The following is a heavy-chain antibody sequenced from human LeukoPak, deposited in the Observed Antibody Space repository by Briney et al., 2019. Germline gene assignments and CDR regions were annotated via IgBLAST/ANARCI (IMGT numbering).Heavy chain of an antibody. CDR1: GDSVSSGSSY. V-gene: IGHV4-61*01. J-gene: IGHJ4*02. D-gene: IGHD6-19*01. Sequence: SETLSLTCTVTGDSVSSGSSYWSWIRQPPGKGLEWIGYIYHSGSTNYNPSLKNRVTISLDTSKNQFSLKLSSVTAADTAVYYCARGSGWYFVYWGQGTLVTVSS. CDR3: ARGSGWYFVY. CDR2: IYHSGST.